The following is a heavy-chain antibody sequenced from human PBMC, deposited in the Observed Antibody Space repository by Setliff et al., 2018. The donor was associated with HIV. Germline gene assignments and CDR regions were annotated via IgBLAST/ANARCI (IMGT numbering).Heavy chain of an antibody. D-gene: IGHD2-2*02. V-gene: IGHV4-39*07. Sequence: SETLSLTCSVSGDSISTGTYYWGWIRQPPGKGLEWIGSVSYSGSTLYNPSLKSRVTISVDTSKNQFSLKLSSVTAADTAVYYCARGAVPAAIEDYYYYYMDVWGKGTTVTVSS. J-gene: IGHJ6*03. CDR3: ARGAVPAAIEDYYYYYMDV. CDR1: GDSISTGTYY. CDR2: VSYSGST.